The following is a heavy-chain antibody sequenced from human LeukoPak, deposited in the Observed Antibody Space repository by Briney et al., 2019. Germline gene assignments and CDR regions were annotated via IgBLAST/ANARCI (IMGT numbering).Heavy chain of an antibody. D-gene: IGHD6-13*01. J-gene: IGHJ5*02. V-gene: IGHV3-48*01. CDR3: ARDSAAAGTWWFDP. Sequence: GGSLRLSCAASGFTFSSYTMNWVRQAPGKGLEWVSYISSSSSIIYYADSVKGRFTISRDNAKNSLYLQMNSLRAEDTAVYYCARDSAAAGTWWFDPWGQGTLVTVSS. CDR2: ISSSSSII. CDR1: GFTFSSYT.